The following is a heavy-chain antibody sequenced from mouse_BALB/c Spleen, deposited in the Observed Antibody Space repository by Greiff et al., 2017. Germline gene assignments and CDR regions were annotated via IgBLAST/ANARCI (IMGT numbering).Heavy chain of an antibody. CDR3: AKPEKGY. J-gene: IGHJ2*01. CDR2: IWGDGST. V-gene: IGHV2-6-6*01. Sequence: VKLMESGPGLVAPSQSLSITCTVSGFSLTNSGVHWVRQSPGKGLEWLGVIWGDGSTNYNSAFKSRLSISKDNSKSQVFLKMNSLQTDDTARYYCAKPEKGYWGQGTTLTVSS. CDR1: GFSLTNSG.